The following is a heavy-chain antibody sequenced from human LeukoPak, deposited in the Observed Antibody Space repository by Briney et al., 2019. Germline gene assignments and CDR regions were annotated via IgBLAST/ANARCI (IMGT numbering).Heavy chain of an antibody. CDR3: ARELELPSSYGMDV. J-gene: IGHJ6*02. CDR2: IYHSGST. Sequence: PSETLSLTCDVYGGSFSGYYWSWIRQPPGKGLEWIGEIYHSGSTNYNPSLKSRVTISVDKSKNQFSLKLSSVTAADTAVYYCARELELPSSYGMDVWGQGTTVTVSS. V-gene: IGHV4-34*01. D-gene: IGHD1-7*01. CDR1: GGSFSGYY.